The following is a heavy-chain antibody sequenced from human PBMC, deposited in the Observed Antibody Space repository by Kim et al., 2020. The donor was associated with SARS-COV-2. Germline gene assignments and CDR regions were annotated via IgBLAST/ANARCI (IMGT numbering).Heavy chain of an antibody. CDR1: GYTFTGYY. Sequence: ASVKVSCKASGYTFTGYYMHWVRQARGQGLEWMGRINPNSGGTNYAQKFQGRVTMTRDTSISTAYMELSRLRSDDTAVYYCARAARIVATISYWGQGTLVTVSS. D-gene: IGHD5-12*01. CDR2: INPNSGGT. V-gene: IGHV1-2*06. J-gene: IGHJ4*02. CDR3: ARAARIVATISY.